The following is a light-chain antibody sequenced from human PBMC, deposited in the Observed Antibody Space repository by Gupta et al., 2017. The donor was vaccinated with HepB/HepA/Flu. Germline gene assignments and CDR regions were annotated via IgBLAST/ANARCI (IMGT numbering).Light chain of an antibody. J-gene: IGLJ3*02. Sequence: QSVLTQPPSASGAPGQRVTIPCSGSSSNIGSNAVNWYQQLPGTAPKLIIYLNNQRPSGVPDRFSGSKSGTSASLAISGLQSEDEADYYCAAWDVSLNGGVFGGGTKLTVL. V-gene: IGLV1-44*01. CDR2: LNN. CDR3: AAWDVSLNGGV. CDR1: SSNIGSNA.